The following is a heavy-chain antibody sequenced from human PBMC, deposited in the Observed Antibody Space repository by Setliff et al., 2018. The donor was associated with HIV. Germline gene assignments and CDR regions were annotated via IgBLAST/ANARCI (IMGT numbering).Heavy chain of an antibody. V-gene: IGHV4-34*01. CDR2: MNHSGST. D-gene: IGHD3-22*01. CDR3: ARGLSFYDPGGFDY. J-gene: IGHJ4*02. Sequence: PSETLSLTCSVYGTSFSDHYWSWVRQTPGKGLEWIGEMNHSGSTNYNPSLESRVTISIDTSKNQFSLKLSSVTAADTAVYYCARGLSFYDPGGFDYWGQGTLVTVSS. CDR1: GTSFSDHY.